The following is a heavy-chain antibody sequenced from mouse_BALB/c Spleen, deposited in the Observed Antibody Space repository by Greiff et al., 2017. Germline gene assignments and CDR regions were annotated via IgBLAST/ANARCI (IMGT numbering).Heavy chain of an antibody. Sequence: VQLQQSGAELVKPGASVKLSCTASGFNIKDTYMHWVKQRPEQGLEWIGRIDPANGNTKYDPKFQGTATLTADTSSTTAYLQLSSLTSEDTAVYYCARRKTGTGYFDYWGQGTTLTVSS. CDR2: IDPANGNT. CDR3: ARRKTGTGYFDY. V-gene: IGHV14-3*02. D-gene: IGHD4-1*01. CDR1: GFNIKDTY. J-gene: IGHJ2*01.